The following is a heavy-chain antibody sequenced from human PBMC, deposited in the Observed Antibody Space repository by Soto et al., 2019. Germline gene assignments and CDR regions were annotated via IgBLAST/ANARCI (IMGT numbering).Heavy chain of an antibody. CDR3: ARARHTEYSSSRGDYYYYGMDV. CDR1: GGSVSSGDFY. J-gene: IGHJ6*02. V-gene: IGHV4-61*08. D-gene: IGHD6-6*01. CDR2: IYYSGST. Sequence: SETLSLTCTVSGGSVSSGDFYWSWIRQPPGKGLEWIGYIYYSGSTNYNPSLKSRVTISVDTSKNQFSLKLSSVTAADTAVYYCARARHTEYSSSRGDYYYYGMDVWGQGTTVTVSS.